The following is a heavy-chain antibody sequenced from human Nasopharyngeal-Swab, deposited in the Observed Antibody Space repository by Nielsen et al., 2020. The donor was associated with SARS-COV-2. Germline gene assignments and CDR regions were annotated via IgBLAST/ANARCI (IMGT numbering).Heavy chain of an antibody. V-gene: IGHV3-23*01. CDR2: INDSGDST. CDR1: GFTFSNYG. Sequence: GESLKISCAASGFTFSNYGMSWVRQAPGKGLEWVSGINDSGDSTYDADSVKGRFTISRDNSKNTLYLQMNSLRAEDTAVYYCAKTGRTIFGVGNWFDPWGQGTLVTVSS. CDR3: AKTGRTIFGVGNWFDP. J-gene: IGHJ5*02. D-gene: IGHD3-3*01.